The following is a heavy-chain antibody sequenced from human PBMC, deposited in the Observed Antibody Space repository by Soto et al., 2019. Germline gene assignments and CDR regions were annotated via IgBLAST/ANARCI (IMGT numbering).Heavy chain of an antibody. Sequence: QMQLQESGPGLVKPSGTLSLTCTVSGVSINSANWWTWVRQSPGKGLEWIGEIYHSGSTNFNPSRKSRVTISVDNSQHQFYLELTSVTAADTAVYYCARYCGGGSCYLGAFDIWGQGTMVTVSS. CDR1: GVSINSANW. V-gene: IGHV4-4*02. J-gene: IGHJ3*02. D-gene: IGHD2-15*01. CDR2: IYHSGST. CDR3: ARYCGGGSCYLGAFDI.